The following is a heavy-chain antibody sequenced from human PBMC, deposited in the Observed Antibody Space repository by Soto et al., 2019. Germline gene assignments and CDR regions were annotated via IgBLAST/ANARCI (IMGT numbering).Heavy chain of an antibody. D-gene: IGHD4-4*01. CDR2: ISYDGSNK. J-gene: IGHJ6*03. CDR1: GFTFSSYG. Sequence: QVQLVESGGGVVQPGRSLRLSCAASGFTFSSYGMHWVRQAPGKGLEWVAVISYDGSNKYYADSVKGRFTISRDNSKNTLYLQMNSRRAEDTAVYYCAKGTYSNYYYDMDVWGKGTPVTVSS. CDR3: AKGTYSNYYYDMDV. V-gene: IGHV3-30*18.